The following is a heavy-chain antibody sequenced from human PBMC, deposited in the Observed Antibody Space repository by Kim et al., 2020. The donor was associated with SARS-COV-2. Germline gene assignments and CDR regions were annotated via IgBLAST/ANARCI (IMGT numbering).Heavy chain of an antibody. V-gene: IGHV3-23*01. CDR3: AKDLGGGNILRYFDY. J-gene: IGHJ4*02. Sequence: GGSLRLSCAGSGFTFSNYSISWVRQAPGKGLEWVSSITGDDGDTYYADSVRGRFTISRDNAKNTLYLQMNSLRAEDTAKYYCAKDLGGGNILRYFDYWGQGTVVTVSS. CDR1: GFTFSNYS. CDR2: ITGDDGDT. D-gene: IGHD3-16*01.